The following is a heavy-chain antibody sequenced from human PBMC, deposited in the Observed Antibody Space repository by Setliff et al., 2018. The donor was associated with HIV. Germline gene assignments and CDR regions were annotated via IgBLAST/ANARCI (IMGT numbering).Heavy chain of an antibody. D-gene: IGHD1-26*01. CDR1: GGSISSSSYY. CDR2: IYYSGST. Sequence: PSETLSLTCTVSGGSISSSSYYWGWIRKPPGKGLEWIGSIYYSGSTYHNPSLKSRLTISVDTSKNQFSLWLSSVTAADTAVYYCANGLWEHHGRCFQHWGQGTLVTVSS. J-gene: IGHJ1*01. CDR3: ANGLWEHHGRCFQH. V-gene: IGHV4-39*01.